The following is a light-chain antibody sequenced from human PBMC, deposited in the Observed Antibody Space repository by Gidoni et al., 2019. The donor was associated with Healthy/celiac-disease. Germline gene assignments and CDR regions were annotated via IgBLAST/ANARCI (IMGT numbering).Light chain of an antibody. Sequence: IVFTPSPATLSLSPGETATPSCRASQSVSSYLAWYQQKPAQAPRLLIYDASNRATGIPARFSGSGSGTDFTITISSLEPEDFAVYYCQQRSNWPITFGQGTRLEIK. J-gene: IGKJ5*01. CDR1: QSVSSY. V-gene: IGKV3-11*01. CDR2: DAS. CDR3: QQRSNWPIT.